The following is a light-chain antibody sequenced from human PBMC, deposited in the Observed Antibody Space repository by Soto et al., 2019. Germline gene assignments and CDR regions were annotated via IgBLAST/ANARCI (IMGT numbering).Light chain of an antibody. J-gene: IGKJ2*01. V-gene: IGKV3-20*01. Sequence: EIVLTQSPGTLSLSPGERATLSCRASQVVVTAYLHWYQHKPGQAPRLLISGASTRASGIPDRFSGSGVGTDFTLTINRLEPEDCAVYYCQQYNNWPPYTFGQGTKLEIK. CDR2: GAS. CDR1: QVVVTAY. CDR3: QQYNNWPPYT.